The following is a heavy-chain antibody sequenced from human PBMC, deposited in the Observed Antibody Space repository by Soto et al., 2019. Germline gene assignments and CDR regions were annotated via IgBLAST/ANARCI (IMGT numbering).Heavy chain of an antibody. CDR3: ARARAVRDYYYYGMDV. D-gene: IGHD6-6*01. CDR2: IIPIFGTA. CDR1: GGTFSSYA. V-gene: IGHV1-69*13. Sequence: SVKVSCKASGGTFSSYAISWVRQAPGQGLEWMGGIIPIFGTANYAQKFQGRVTITADESISTAYMELSRLRSDDTAVYYCARARAVRDYYYYGMDVWGQGTTVTVSS. J-gene: IGHJ6*02.